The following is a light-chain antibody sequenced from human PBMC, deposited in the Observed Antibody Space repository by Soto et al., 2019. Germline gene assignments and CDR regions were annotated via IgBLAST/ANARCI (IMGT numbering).Light chain of an antibody. J-gene: IGLJ1*01. CDR1: SSDVGGYNY. CDR3: SSYTTTSTPCV. CDR2: EVR. V-gene: IGLV2-14*01. Sequence: QSALTQPASVSGSPGQSITISCTGTSSDVGGYNYVSWYQQHPGKDPKLIIYEVRHRPSGASNHFSGYKSGNTASLTISGLQAEDEADDYCSSYTTTSTPCVFGTGTKVTVL.